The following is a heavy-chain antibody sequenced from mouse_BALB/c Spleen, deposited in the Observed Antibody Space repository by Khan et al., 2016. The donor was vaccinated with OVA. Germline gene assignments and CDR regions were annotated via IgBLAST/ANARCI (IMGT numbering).Heavy chain of an antibody. D-gene: IGHD1-2*01. CDR3: ARVDYGCGFAY. Sequence: EVELVESGGGLVQPGGSLGLTCATSRFTFTAYYMNWTRQPPGNAHPGRGYLSNKASAYTTEYSPSVKGRFTISSDKSQSILSLQMNTLRAEDSATYYWARVDYGCGFAYWGLGTLVPVSA. CDR2: LSNKASAYTT. CDR1: RFTFTAYY. V-gene: IGHV7-3*02. J-gene: IGHJ3*01.